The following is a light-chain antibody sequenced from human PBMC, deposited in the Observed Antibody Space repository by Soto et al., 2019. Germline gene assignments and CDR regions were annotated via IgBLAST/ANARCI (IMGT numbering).Light chain of an antibody. Sequence: DIQMTQSPSSLSASVGDRVTITCQASQDISSSISWYQQRPGKAPKLVIHDASTLETGVPSRLSGSGSGTEFTFTITTLQSEDIATYYCHQYHSLPLTFGGGTKVEIK. J-gene: IGKJ4*01. CDR1: QDISSS. V-gene: IGKV1-33*01. CDR3: HQYHSLPLT. CDR2: DAS.